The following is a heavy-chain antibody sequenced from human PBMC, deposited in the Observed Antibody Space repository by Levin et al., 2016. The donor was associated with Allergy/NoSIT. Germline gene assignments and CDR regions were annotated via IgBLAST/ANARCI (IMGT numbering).Heavy chain of an antibody. Sequence: GESLKISCAASGFTFSSYDMSWVRQAPGKGLEWVSAICSGGGCAYYADSVKGRFTISRDNSKNTVYLQMNSLRADDTALYYCAKHHVRTHDYWGQGTLVTVSS. J-gene: IGHJ4*02. CDR1: GFTFSSYD. V-gene: IGHV3-23*01. D-gene: IGHD1-14*01. CDR2: ICSGGGCA. CDR3: AKHHVRTHDY.